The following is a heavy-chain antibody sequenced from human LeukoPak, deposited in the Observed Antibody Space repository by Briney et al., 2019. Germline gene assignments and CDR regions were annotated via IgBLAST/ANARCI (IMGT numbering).Heavy chain of an antibody. CDR3: ARDAYYYDSSGYYFGWYFDL. CDR2: IIPIFGTA. V-gene: IGHV1-69*13. J-gene: IGHJ2*01. CDR1: GGTFSSYA. Sequence: ASVKVSCKASGGTFSSYAISWVRQAPGQGLEWMGGIIPIFGTANYAQKFQGRVTITADESTSTAYMELSSLRSEDTAVYYCARDAYYYDSSGYYFGWYFDLWGRGTLVTVSS. D-gene: IGHD3-22*01.